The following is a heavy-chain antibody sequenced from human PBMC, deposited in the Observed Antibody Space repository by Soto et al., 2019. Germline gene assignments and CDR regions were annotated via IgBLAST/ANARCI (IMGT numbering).Heavy chain of an antibody. J-gene: IGHJ3*01. CDR3: ARYRTKVPVAFDV. CDR2: MNPSGRNT. V-gene: IGHV1-8*01. CDR1: GLAFPIDD. D-gene: IGHD3-16*02. Sequence: QVQLVQSGAEVKKPGASVQVSCKASGLAFPIDDIIWVRHTIGQGLEFMGWMNPSGRNTGYAQKFQGRATFTWNTPTSTAYMDLSGLRSEDTAVYYCARYRTKVPVAFDVWGQGTMVTVSS.